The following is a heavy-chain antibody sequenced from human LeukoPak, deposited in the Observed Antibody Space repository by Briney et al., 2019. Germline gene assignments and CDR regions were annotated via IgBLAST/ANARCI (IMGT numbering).Heavy chain of an antibody. V-gene: IGHV3-64*01. J-gene: IGHJ4*02. D-gene: IGHD4-23*01. CDR3: ATSYGSNKNPFDY. CDR2: ISINGDST. Sequence: PGGSLRLSCAVSGFIFNSYAMHRVRQAPGKGLEYFSAISINGDSTYYANSVRGRFTISRDNYKNTLYLHMGSLRAEDTAVYYCATSYGSNKNPFDYWGQGTLVTVSS. CDR1: GFIFNSYA.